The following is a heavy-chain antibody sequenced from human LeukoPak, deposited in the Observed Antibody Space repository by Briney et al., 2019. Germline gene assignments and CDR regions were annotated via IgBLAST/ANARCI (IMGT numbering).Heavy chain of an antibody. D-gene: IGHD2-15*01. CDR1: GDSISNYY. Sequence: SETLSLTCTVAGDSISNYYWSWIRQSPGKGLDWIGYIYYSGSTNYNPSLKSRVTISVDTSKNQFSLKLSSVTAADTAVYYCARETCSGGSCFQFDFWGQGTLVTVSS. V-gene: IGHV4-59*01. J-gene: IGHJ4*02. CDR2: IYYSGST. CDR3: ARETCSGGSCFQFDF.